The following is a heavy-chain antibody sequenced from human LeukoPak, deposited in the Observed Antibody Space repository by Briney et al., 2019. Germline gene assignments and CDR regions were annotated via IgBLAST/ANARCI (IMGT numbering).Heavy chain of an antibody. CDR2: ISYDGSNK. CDR1: GFTFSSYA. V-gene: IGHV3-30-3*01. D-gene: IGHD5-18*01. J-gene: IGHJ4*02. Sequence: TGGSLRLSCAASGFTFSSYAMHGVRQAPGKGLEWVAVISYDGSNKYYADSVKGRFTISRDNSKNTLYLQMNSLRAEDTAVYYCARDWAPRGYSYGLPMDYWGQGTLVTVSS. CDR3: ARDWAPRGYSYGLPMDY.